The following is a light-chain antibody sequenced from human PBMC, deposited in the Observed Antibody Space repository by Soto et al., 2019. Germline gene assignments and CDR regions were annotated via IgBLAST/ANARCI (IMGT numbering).Light chain of an antibody. CDR3: SAYAGTNTLL. CDR2: EVS. CDR1: SSDIGGYRY. J-gene: IGLJ3*02. Sequence: QSALTQPPSASGSPGQSVTLSCTGTSSDIGGYRYVSWYQQHPGKAPKLMIYEVSERPSGVPDRFSASKSGNTASLTVSGLQAEDEADYYCSAYAGTNTLLFGGGTKVTVL. V-gene: IGLV2-8*01.